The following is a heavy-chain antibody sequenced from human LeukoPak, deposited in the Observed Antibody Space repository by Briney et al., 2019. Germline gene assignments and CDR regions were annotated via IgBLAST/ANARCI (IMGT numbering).Heavy chain of an antibody. V-gene: IGHV3-74*01. CDR2: INGDGSTT. Sequence: GGSLRLSCAASGFTFSTYWMHWVRQAPGTGLVWVSRINGDGSTTTYADSVKGRFTISRDNAKSTLYLQVNSLRVEDAAVYYCARLILSGAYQIDFWGQGTLVTVSS. D-gene: IGHD2/OR15-2a*01. CDR3: ARLILSGAYQIDF. CDR1: GFTFSTYW. J-gene: IGHJ4*02.